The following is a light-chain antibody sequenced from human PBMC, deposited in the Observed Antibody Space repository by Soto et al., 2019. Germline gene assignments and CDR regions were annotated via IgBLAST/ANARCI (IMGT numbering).Light chain of an antibody. J-gene: IGLJ1*01. V-gene: IGLV2-8*01. CDR3: SSYAGTHIV. CDR1: SSDVGVYNS. Sequence: QSALTQPPSASGSPGQSVTISCTGTSSDVGVYNSVSWYQQHPAQAPKLMIYDVSKRPSGVPDRFSGSKSGNTASLTVSGLQAEDEADYYCSSYAGTHIVFGTGTK. CDR2: DVS.